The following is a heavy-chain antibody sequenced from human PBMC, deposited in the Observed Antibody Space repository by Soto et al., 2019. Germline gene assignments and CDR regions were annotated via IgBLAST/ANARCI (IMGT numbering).Heavy chain of an antibody. CDR3: ARDPSYYGSGSYYSFDS. J-gene: IGHJ4*02. CDR2: ISGTSDDI. Sequence: GGSLSISCAVSGFNVSTSSMNWVRQSPGKGLDGVSSISGTSDDITYAQEVRGRFTVSRDNAKNSLYLQMNSRRAGDTAVYYFARDPSYYGSGSYYSFDSLGQGTLVTVSS. V-gene: IGHV3-21*01. D-gene: IGHD3-10*01. CDR1: GFNVSTSS.